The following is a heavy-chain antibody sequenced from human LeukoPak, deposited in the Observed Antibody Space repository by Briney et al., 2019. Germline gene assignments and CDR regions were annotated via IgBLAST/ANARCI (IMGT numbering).Heavy chain of an antibody. V-gene: IGHV3-72*01. CDR2: SRDKGNSYTT. CDR1: GFTFSDHY. D-gene: IGHD3-10*01. J-gene: IGHJ4*01. Sequence: GGALRLSCAASGFTFSDHYIDWVRQAPGKGLEWVGRSRDKGNSYTTAYAASVRGRFTISRDDSKNSLYLQMNSLKIEDTAVYYCTKLARAPRDFDYWGQGTLVTVSS. CDR3: TKLARAPRDFDY.